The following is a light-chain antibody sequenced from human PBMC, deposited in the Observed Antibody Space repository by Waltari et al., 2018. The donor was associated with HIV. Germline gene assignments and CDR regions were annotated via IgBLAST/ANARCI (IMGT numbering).Light chain of an antibody. J-gene: IGLJ3*02. CDR2: DDK. CDR1: YSNIGTNF. Sequence: QSVLTQSPSVSATPGQRVTISCSGGYSNIGTNFVFWYQQFPGMAPKLPIHDDKKRPAGISDRFSGSNSGSSATLGITRLQTGDEGDYYCATWDSTLPAWVFGGGTKVTVV. V-gene: IGLV1-51*01. CDR3: ATWDSTLPAWV.